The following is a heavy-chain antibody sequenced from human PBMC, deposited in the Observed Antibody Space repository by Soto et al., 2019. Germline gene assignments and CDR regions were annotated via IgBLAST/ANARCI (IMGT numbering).Heavy chain of an antibody. D-gene: IGHD3-10*01. J-gene: IGHJ5*02. CDR3: ASGRITMVRGHHWFDP. CDR1: GGSISSYY. V-gene: IGHV4-59*01. CDR2: IYYSGST. Sequence: SETLSLTCTVSGGSISSYYWSWIRQPPGKGLEWIGYIYYSGSTNYNPSLKSRVTISVDTSKNQFSLKLSSVTAADTAVYYCASGRITMVRGHHWFDPWGQGTLVTVSS.